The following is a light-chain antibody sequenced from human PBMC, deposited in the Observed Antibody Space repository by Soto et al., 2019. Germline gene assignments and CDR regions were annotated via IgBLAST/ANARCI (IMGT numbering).Light chain of an antibody. J-gene: IGKJ1*01. CDR1: QSVSSNY. CDR3: QQYGSSEWT. CDR2: GAS. Sequence: EIVLTQSPGTLSLSPGERATLSCRASQSVSSNYLAWYQQKPGQAPRLLIYGASSRATGIPDRFSGSGSGTDFTLPISRLEPEDFAEYYCQQYGSSEWTFGQGTKVEIK. V-gene: IGKV3-20*01.